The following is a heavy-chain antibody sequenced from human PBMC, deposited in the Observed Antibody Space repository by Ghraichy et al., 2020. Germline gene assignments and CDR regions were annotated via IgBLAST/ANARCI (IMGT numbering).Heavy chain of an antibody. V-gene: IGHV4-59*01. CDR2: LYYTGNT. Sequence: SQTLSLTCTFSGGSFTRYYWGWIRQPPGRGLEWIGYLYYTGNTHYNPSLKSRVSMSLDSSKSQFSLNLTSVTPADTAIYFCARAVKAGSSRFDPWGQGTLVTVSS. CDR3: ARAVKAGSSRFDP. D-gene: IGHD2-2*01. CDR1: GGSFTRYY. J-gene: IGHJ5*02.